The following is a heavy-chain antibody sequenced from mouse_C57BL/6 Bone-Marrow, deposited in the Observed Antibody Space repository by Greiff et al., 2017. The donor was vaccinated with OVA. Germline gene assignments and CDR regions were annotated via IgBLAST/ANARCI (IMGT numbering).Heavy chain of an antibody. V-gene: IGHV14-3*01. J-gene: IGHJ2*01. CDR3: ARDSNYGDYFDD. D-gene: IGHD2-5*01. CDR1: GFTIKNTY. CDR2: IDPANGNT. Sequence: EVQLQQSVAELVRPGASVKLSCTASGFTIKNTYMHWVKQRPEQGLEWIGRIDPANGNTNYAPKFQGKATITADTSSNTAYLQLSSLTSEDTAIYYCARDSNYGDYFDDWGQGTTLTVSS.